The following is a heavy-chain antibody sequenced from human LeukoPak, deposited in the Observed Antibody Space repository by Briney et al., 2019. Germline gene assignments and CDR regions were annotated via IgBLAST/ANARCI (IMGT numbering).Heavy chain of an antibody. CDR3: TRDRSIGDQRLDY. J-gene: IGHJ4*02. Sequence: PGGSLRLSCAASGFTFNTYTMHWVRQAPGKGLEWVTVIPYDGSKKYYADSVKGRFTISRDNSKNTLYLQMNSLRVEDTAVYYCTRDRSIGDQRLDYWGQGTLVTVSS. V-gene: IGHV3-30*04. CDR1: GFTFNTYT. CDR2: IPYDGSKK. D-gene: IGHD6-6*01.